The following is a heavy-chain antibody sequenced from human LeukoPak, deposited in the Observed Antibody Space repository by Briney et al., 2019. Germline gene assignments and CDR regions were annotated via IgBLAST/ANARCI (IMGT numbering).Heavy chain of an antibody. CDR2: IYHSGST. CDR1: GGSFSGYY. V-gene: IGHV4-34*01. J-gene: IGHJ4*02. CDR3: ARFRSSSWYGDY. D-gene: IGHD6-13*01. Sequence: SETLSLTCAVYGGSFSGYYWSWIRQPPGKGLEWIGSIYHSGSTYYNPSLKSRVTISVDTSKNQFSLKLSSVTAADTAVYYCARFRSSSWYGDYWGQGTLVTVSS.